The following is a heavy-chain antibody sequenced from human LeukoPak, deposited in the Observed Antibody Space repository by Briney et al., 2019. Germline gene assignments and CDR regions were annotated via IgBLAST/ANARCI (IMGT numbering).Heavy chain of an antibody. Sequence: GGSLRLSCAASGFTFSDYYMSWIRQAPGKGLEWASYISSGSSFTDYADSVRGRFTISRDNAKNPLHLQIRSLRAEDTAVYYCARSAGGSSYYFDCWGQGTLVTVSS. D-gene: IGHD6-13*01. J-gene: IGHJ4*02. CDR3: ARSAGGSSYYFDC. V-gene: IGHV3-11*06. CDR1: GFTFSDYY. CDR2: ISSGSSFT.